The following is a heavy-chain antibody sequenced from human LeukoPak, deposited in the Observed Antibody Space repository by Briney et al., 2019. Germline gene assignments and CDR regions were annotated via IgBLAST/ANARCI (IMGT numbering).Heavy chain of an antibody. CDR2: INPNSGDT. CDR1: GYTFTSYD. J-gene: IGHJ4*02. V-gene: IGHV1-2*06. Sequence: ASVKVSCKASGYTFTSYDINWVRQAPGQGLEWMGRINPNSGDTNYAQNFQGRVTMIRDTSINTAYMELSRLRSDDTAVYYCARDYCSSTSCLFDYWGQGTLVTVSS. D-gene: IGHD2-2*01. CDR3: ARDYCSSTSCLFDY.